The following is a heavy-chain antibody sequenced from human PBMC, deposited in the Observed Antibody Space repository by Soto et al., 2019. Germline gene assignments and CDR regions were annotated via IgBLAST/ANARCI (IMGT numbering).Heavy chain of an antibody. J-gene: IGHJ4*02. CDR1: GCTVTSSA. CDR2: INAGNGNT. Sequence: ASVKVSCEASGCTVTSSAVQWARQARGQRLEWIGWINAGNGNTNYSQKCQGRVTITRDTSASTAYMELSSLRSEDTAVYYCARAMAGTTLRPFAYWGQGTLVTVSS. CDR3: ARAMAGTTLRPFAY. D-gene: IGHD1-7*01. V-gene: IGHV1-3*01.